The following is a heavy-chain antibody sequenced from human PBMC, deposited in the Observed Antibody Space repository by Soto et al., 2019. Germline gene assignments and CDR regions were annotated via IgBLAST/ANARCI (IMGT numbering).Heavy chain of an antibody. V-gene: IGHV3-30*18. Sequence: QVQLVESGGDVVQPGRSLRLSCAASGFTFSSYGMHWVRQAPGKGLEWVAVISYDGSNKYYADSVKGRFTISRDNSKNTLYLQMNSLRAEDTAVYYCAKGEWWLRRGAFDYWGQGTLVTVSS. CDR1: GFTFSSYG. J-gene: IGHJ4*02. CDR2: ISYDGSNK. CDR3: AKGEWWLRRGAFDY. D-gene: IGHD5-12*01.